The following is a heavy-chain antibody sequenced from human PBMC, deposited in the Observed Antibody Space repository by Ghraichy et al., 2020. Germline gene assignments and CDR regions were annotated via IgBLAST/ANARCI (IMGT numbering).Heavy chain of an antibody. D-gene: IGHD6-13*01. CDR3: ARTGYSSSWYSYYYYYMDV. Sequence: GGSLRLSCAASGFTFSSYWMSWVRQAPGKGLEWVANIKQDGSEKYYVDSVKGRFTISRDNAKNSLYLQMNSLRAEDTAVYYCARTGYSSSWYSYYYYYMDVWGKGTTVTVSS. CDR2: IKQDGSEK. V-gene: IGHV3-7*01. CDR1: GFTFSSYW. J-gene: IGHJ6*03.